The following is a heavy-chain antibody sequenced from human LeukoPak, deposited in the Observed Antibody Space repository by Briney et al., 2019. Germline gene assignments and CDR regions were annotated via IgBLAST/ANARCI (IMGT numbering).Heavy chain of an antibody. D-gene: IGHD4-17*01. V-gene: IGHV3-21*01. J-gene: IGHJ4*02. CDR1: EFTFSSYS. CDR3: ARGGPHGYYFDY. CDR2: ISSGSTYI. Sequence: GGSLRLSCAASEFTFSSYSMNWVRQAPGKGLEWVSSISSGSTYIYYADSVKGRFTISKDNAKNSLYLQMNSLRAEDTAVYYCARGGPHGYYFDYWGQGTLVTVSS.